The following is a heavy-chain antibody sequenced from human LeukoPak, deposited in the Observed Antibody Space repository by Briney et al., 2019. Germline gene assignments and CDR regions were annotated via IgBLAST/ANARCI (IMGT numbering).Heavy chain of an antibody. D-gene: IGHD6-25*01. CDR2: ISNDGDT. Sequence: PGGSLRLSCAASGFTVSSNYMSWVRQGPGKGLECVSVISNDGDTYYADSVKGRFTISRDNAKNTLYLQMNSLRAEDTAVYYCARRSAAKDAFDIWGQGTKVTVSS. J-gene: IGHJ3*02. CDR3: ARRSAAKDAFDI. V-gene: IGHV3-66*01. CDR1: GFTVSSNY.